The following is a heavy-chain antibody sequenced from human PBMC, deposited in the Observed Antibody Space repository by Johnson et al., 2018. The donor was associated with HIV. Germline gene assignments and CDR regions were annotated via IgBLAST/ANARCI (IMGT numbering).Heavy chain of an antibody. J-gene: IGHJ3*02. D-gene: IGHD6-19*01. Sequence: VQLVESGGGLIQPGGSLRLSCAASEFTVSSNYMSWVRQAPGKGLEWVSVIYRGGSTYYADSVKGRFTIPRDNSKNTLYLQMNSLRAEDTAVYYCARTRSGWAHDAFDIWGQGTMVTVSS. CDR1: EFTVSSNY. CDR2: IYRGGST. V-gene: IGHV3-53*01. CDR3: ARTRSGWAHDAFDI.